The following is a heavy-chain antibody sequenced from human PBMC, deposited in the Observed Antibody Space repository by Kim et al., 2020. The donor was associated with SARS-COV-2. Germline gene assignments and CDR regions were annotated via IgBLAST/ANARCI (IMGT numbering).Heavy chain of an antibody. Sequence: SNKYYADSVKGRFTISRDNSKNTLYLQMNSLRAEDTAVYYCARDPPSMDYWGQGTLVTVSS. V-gene: IGHV3-33*01. J-gene: IGHJ4*02. CDR2: SNK. CDR3: ARDPPSMDY.